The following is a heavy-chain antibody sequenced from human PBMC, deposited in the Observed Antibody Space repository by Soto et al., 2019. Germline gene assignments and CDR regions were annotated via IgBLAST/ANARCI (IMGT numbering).Heavy chain of an antibody. Sequence: ASVKVSCKASGYTFTNHYIHWVRQAHGQGLEWMGIINPSGGSTNYLQKFQGRITMTRDTSTSTVYMELSSLRSEDTAVYFCARADYYDSSGFYYDCWGQGSLVTVSS. CDR3: ARADYYDSSGFYYDC. J-gene: IGHJ4*02. CDR2: INPSGGST. CDR1: GYTFTNHY. D-gene: IGHD3-22*01. V-gene: IGHV1-46*01.